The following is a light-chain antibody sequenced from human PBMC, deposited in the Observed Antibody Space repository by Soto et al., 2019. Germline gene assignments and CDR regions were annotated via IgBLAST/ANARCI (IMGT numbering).Light chain of an antibody. V-gene: IGLV2-14*01. CDR1: SSDVGGYNY. CDR2: DVS. J-gene: IGLJ1*01. CDR3: SSYTSSSTLV. Sequence: QAVLTQPASVSGSPGQSITISCPGTSSDVGGYNYVSWYQQHPGKAPKLMIYDVSNRPSGVSNRFSGSKSGNTASLTISGLQAEDEADYYCSSYTSSSTLVFGTGTRSPS.